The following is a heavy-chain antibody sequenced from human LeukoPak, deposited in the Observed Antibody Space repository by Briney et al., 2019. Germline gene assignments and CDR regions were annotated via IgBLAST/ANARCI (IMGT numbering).Heavy chain of an antibody. D-gene: IGHD3-22*01. CDR2: IYYSGNT. V-gene: IGHV4-59*01. Sequence: KSSETLSLTCTVSGGSISSYYWSWIRQPPGKGLEWIGYIYYSGNTNYNPSLKSRVTISVDTSKNHFSLKLSSVTAADTAVYYCARRAYYYDSSGYLEWFDPWGQGTLVTVSS. J-gene: IGHJ5*02. CDR1: GGSISSYY. CDR3: ARRAYYYDSSGYLEWFDP.